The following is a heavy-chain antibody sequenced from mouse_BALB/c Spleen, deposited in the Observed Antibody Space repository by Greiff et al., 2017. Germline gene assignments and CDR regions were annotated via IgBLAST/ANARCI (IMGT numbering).Heavy chain of an antibody. CDR2: ISNGGGST. Sequence: EVKLVESGGGLVQPGGSLKLSCAASGFTFSSYTMSWVRQTPEKRLEWVAYISNGGGSTYYPDTVKGRFTISRDNAKNTLYLQMSSLKSEDTAMYYCARRNDYGYAMDYWGQGTSVTVSS. D-gene: IGHD2-4*01. V-gene: IGHV5-12-2*01. CDR1: GFTFSSYT. CDR3: ARRNDYGYAMDY. J-gene: IGHJ4*01.